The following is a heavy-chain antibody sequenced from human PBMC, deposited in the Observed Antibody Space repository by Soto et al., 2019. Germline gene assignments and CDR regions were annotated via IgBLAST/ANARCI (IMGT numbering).Heavy chain of an antibody. D-gene: IGHD4-4*01. V-gene: IGHV3-21*01. J-gene: IGHJ4*02. CDR1: GFTFSLYS. CDR3: ARETYRGFYFDY. Sequence: GGSLRLSCAASGFTFSLYSMIWVRQAPGKGLEWVASITSSSRTSYADSVTGRFTISRDNAKNTLYLQMNSLRVEDTALYYCARETYRGFYFDYWGQGTLVTVSS. CDR2: ITSSSRT.